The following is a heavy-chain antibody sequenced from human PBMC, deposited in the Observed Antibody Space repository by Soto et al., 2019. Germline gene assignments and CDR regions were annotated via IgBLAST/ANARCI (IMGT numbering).Heavy chain of an antibody. CDR2: ISSSSSTI. D-gene: IGHD2-2*01. CDR3: ARGEGYCSSTSCLEHDY. Sequence: GGSLRLSCAASGFTFSSYSMNWVRQAPGKGLEWVSYISSSSSTIYYADSVKGRFTISRDNAKNSLYLQMNSLRDEDTAVYYCARGEGYCSSTSCLEHDYWGQGTLVTVSS. J-gene: IGHJ4*02. V-gene: IGHV3-48*02. CDR1: GFTFSSYS.